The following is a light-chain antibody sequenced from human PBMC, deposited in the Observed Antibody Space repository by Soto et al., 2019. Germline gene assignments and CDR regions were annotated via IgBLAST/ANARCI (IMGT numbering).Light chain of an antibody. CDR1: QSISNW. CDR3: QQYNSYWT. V-gene: IGKV1-5*03. Sequence: DIQMTQSPSTLSASVGDRVTITCRASQSISNWLAWYQQKPGKAPELLIYKAPSLESGVPSKFSGSGSGTEFTLTISCLQPDYFATYSCQQYNSYWTFGQGTKVDVK. J-gene: IGKJ1*01. CDR2: KAP.